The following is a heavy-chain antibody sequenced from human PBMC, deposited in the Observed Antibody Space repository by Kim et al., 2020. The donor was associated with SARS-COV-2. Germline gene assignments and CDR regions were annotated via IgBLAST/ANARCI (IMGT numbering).Heavy chain of an antibody. CDR2: ISSSSSYI. J-gene: IGHJ4*02. V-gene: IGHV3-21*01. CDR3: ASGAFMITFGGVIGRLDY. D-gene: IGHD3-16*02. CDR1: GFTFSSYS. Sequence: GGSLRLSCAASGFTFSSYSMNWVRQAPGKGLEWVSSISSSSSYIYYADSVKGRFTISRDNAKNSLYLQMNSLRAEDTAVYYCASGAFMITFGGVIGRLDYWGQGTLVTVSS.